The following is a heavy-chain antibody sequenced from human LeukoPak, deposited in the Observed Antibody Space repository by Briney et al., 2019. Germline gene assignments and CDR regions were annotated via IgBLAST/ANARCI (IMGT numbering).Heavy chain of an antibody. CDR3: AKSRGDY. V-gene: IGHV3-23*01. CDR1: EFTFSTYA. J-gene: IGHJ4*02. Sequence: GGSLRLSCAASEFTFSTYAMNWVRQAPGKGLEWISVVSGSGSSTNYADSVKGRLTISRDNSKNTLYLQMNSLRAEDTAVYYCAKSRGDYWGQGTLVTVSS. CDR2: VSGSGSST.